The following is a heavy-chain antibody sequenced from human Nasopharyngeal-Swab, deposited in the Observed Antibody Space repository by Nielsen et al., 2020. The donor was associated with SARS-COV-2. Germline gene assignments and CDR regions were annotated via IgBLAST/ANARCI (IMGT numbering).Heavy chain of an antibody. Sequence: GSLRLSCAVDGAPFIDYYWTWLRQSPGKGLEWIGEITYSGSTNYNPSLKSRVTMSVDTSKKQFSLRLTSVTAADTAVYYCAASRRITIFGVVIIGLPLDYWGQGTLVTVSS. V-gene: IGHV4-34*01. J-gene: IGHJ4*02. CDR1: GAPFIDYY. D-gene: IGHD3-3*01. CDR3: AASRRITIFGVVIIGLPLDY. CDR2: ITYSGST.